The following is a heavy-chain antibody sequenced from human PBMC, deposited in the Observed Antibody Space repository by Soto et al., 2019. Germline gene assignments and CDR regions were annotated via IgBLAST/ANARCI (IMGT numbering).Heavy chain of an antibody. CDR3: ARGIVRGAFDI. J-gene: IGHJ3*02. CDR2: INPSGGST. Sequence: ASVKVSCKASGYTFTSYDINWVRQATGQGLEWMGIINPSGGSTSYAQKFQGRVTMTRDTSTSTVYMELSSLRSEDTAVYYCARGIVRGAFDIWGQVTMVTVSS. V-gene: IGHV1-46*03. D-gene: IGHD1-26*01. CDR1: GYTFTSYD.